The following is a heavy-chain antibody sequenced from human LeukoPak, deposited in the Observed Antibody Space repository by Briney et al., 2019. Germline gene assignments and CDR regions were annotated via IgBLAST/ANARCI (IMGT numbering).Heavy chain of an antibody. Sequence: TGGSLRLSCAASGFTFDDYAMHWVRHAPGKGLEWVSLISWDASTTYYADSVKGRFTTSRDNSKNSLYLQMDSLRAEDTAFYYCAKDKGAATVLGFDYWGQGTLVTVSS. CDR2: ISWDASTT. CDR3: AKDKGAATVLGFDY. CDR1: GFTFDDYA. J-gene: IGHJ4*02. V-gene: IGHV3-43D*03. D-gene: IGHD6-13*01.